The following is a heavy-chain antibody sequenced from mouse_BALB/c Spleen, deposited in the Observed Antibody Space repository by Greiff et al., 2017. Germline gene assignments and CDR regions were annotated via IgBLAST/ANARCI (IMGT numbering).Heavy chain of an antibody. CDR1: GFTFSSYA. V-gene: IGHV5-9-4*01. CDR2: ISSGGSYT. D-gene: IGHD2-4*01. Sequence: EVKLVESGGGLVKPGGSLKLSCAASGFTFSSYAMSWVRQSPEKRLEWVAEISSGGSYTYYPDTVTGRFTISRDNAKNTLYLEMSSLRSEDTAMYYCARGGLRRFPYAMDYWGQGTSVTVSS. CDR3: ARGGLRRFPYAMDY. J-gene: IGHJ4*01.